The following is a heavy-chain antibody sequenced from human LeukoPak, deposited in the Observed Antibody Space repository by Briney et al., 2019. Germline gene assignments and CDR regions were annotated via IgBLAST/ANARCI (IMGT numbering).Heavy chain of an antibody. J-gene: IGHJ4*02. CDR2: IYYSGST. D-gene: IGHD6-13*01. V-gene: IGHV4-59*01. CDR1: GGSISSYY. CDR3: ARDLGIAAAGTGN. Sequence: PSETLSLTCTVSGGSISSYYWSWIRQPPGKGLEWIGYIYYSGSTNYNPSLKSRVTISVDTSKNQFSLKLSSVTAADTAVYYCARDLGIAAAGTGNWGQGTPVTVSS.